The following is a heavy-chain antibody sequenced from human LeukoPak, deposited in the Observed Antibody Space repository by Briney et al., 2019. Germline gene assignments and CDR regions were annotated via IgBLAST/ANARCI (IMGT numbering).Heavy chain of an antibody. Sequence: TSETLSLTCTVSGDSITSSSYYWGWIRQPPGKGLEWIGSIYYSGTTYYSPSLKSRVTISLDTSKNQFSLNLSSVTAADTAVYYCARTSGPWGNWFDPWGQGTLVTASS. CDR1: GDSITSSSYY. D-gene: IGHD5-12*01. CDR2: IYYSGTT. V-gene: IGHV4-39*01. J-gene: IGHJ5*02. CDR3: ARTSGPWGNWFDP.